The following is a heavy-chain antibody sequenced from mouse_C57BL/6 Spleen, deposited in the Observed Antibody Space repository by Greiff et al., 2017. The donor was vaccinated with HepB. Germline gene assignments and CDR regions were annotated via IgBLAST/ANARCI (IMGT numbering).Heavy chain of an antibody. CDR2: IWSDGST. CDR3: ARHASFIVGAMDY. D-gene: IGHD1-2*01. V-gene: IGHV2-6-1*01. CDR1: GFSLTSYG. Sequence: QVQLQQSGPGLVAPSQSLSITCTVSGFSLTSYGVHWVRQPPGKGLEWLVVIWSDGSTTYNSALKSRLSISKDNSKSQVFLKMNSLQTDDTAMYYCARHASFIVGAMDYWGQGTSVTVSS. J-gene: IGHJ4*01.